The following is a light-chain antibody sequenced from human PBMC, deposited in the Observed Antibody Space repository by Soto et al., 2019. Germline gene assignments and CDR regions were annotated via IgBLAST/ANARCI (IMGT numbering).Light chain of an antibody. CDR3: QQSYSTPLT. CDR1: QSIGGF. V-gene: IGKV1-39*01. J-gene: IGKJ4*01. CDR2: AAS. Sequence: DIQMTQSPSSLSVSVGDRVTITCRASQSIGGFLNWYQQKLGKAPKLLIYAASSLQGGVPSRFSGSGYGTDFTLTISSLQPEDFATYYCQQSYSTPLTFGGGTKVDIK.